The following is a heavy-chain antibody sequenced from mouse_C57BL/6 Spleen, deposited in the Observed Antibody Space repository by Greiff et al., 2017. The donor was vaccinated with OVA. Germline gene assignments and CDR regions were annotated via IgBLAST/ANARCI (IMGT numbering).Heavy chain of an antibody. J-gene: IGHJ2*01. Sequence: EVKVVESGGGLVQPGGSLKLSCAASGFTFSDYYMYWVRQTPEKRLEWVAYISNGGGSTYYPDTVKGRFTISRDNAKNTLYLQMSRLKSEDTAMYYCARLLGDLFDYWGQGTTLTVSS. CDR1: GFTFSDYY. V-gene: IGHV5-12*01. CDR3: ARLLGDLFDY. D-gene: IGHD4-1*01. CDR2: ISNGGGST.